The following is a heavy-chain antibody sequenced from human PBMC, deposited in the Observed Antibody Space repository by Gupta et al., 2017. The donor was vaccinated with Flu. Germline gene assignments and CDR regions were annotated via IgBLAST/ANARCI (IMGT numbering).Heavy chain of an antibody. Sequence: EVQLVESGGGLVKPGGSLRLSCAASGFTFSSHSMNWVRQAPGKGLEWVSSISSSSSYIYYADSVKGRFTISRDNAKNSLYLQMNSLRAEDTAVYYCARENEQWLVTEANWFDPWGQGTLVTVSS. CDR2: ISSSSSYI. CDR1: GFTFSSHS. J-gene: IGHJ5*02. V-gene: IGHV3-21*01. D-gene: IGHD6-19*01. CDR3: ARENEQWLVTEANWFDP.